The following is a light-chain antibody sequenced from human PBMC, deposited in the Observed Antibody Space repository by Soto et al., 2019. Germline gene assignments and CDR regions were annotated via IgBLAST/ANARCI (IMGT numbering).Light chain of an antibody. CDR1: SSDVGGFDF. Sequence: QSALTQPRSVSGSPGQSVAISCTATSSDVGGFDFVSWYQKHQGKAPKLVIYDVSKRPSGVPDRFSGSRSGETASRTISGLQAEDEADYYCCLYTASYSVFGGGTTLTVL. CDR2: DVS. V-gene: IGLV2-11*01. J-gene: IGLJ3*02. CDR3: CLYTASYSV.